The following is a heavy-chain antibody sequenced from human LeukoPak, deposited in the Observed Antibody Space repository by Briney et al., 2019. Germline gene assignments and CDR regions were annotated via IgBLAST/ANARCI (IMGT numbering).Heavy chain of an antibody. D-gene: IGHD1-26*01. J-gene: IGHJ5*02. V-gene: IGHV1-2*02. Sequence: ASVKVSCKASGYTFTGYYMHWVRQAPGQGLEWMGWINPNSGGTNYAQKFQGRVTMTRDTSISTAYMELSRLRSDDTAVYYCARGPVSGSYFKAYWFDPWGQGTLVTVSS. CDR3: ARGPVSGSYFKAYWFDP. CDR2: INPNSGGT. CDR1: GYTFTGYY.